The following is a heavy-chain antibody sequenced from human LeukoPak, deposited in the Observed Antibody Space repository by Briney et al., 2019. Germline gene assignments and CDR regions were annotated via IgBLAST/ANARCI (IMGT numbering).Heavy chain of an antibody. Sequence: GGSLRLSCAASGFTFSSYAMHWVRQAPGKGLEYVSAISSNGGSTYYAKSVKGRFTISRDNSKNTLYLQMGSLRAEDMAVYYCARDGGDHIYAFDIWGQGTMVSVSS. CDR3: ARDGGDHIYAFDI. J-gene: IGHJ3*02. V-gene: IGHV3-64*01. CDR2: ISSNGGST. D-gene: IGHD2-21*02. CDR1: GFTFSSYA.